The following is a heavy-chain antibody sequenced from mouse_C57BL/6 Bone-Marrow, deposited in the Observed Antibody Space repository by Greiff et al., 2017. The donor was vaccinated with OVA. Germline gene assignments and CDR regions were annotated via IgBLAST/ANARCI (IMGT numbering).Heavy chain of an antibody. J-gene: IGHJ2*01. V-gene: IGHV5-6*02. D-gene: IGHD1-3*01. CDR1: GFTFSSYG. CDR3: ARSGGRGYFDY. Sequence: DVKLVESGGDLVKPGGSLKLSCAASGFTFSSYGMSWVRQTPDKRLEWVATISSGGSYTYYPDSVKGRFTISRDNAKNTLYLQMSSLKSEDTAMYYCARSGGRGYFDYGGQGTTLTVSS. CDR2: ISSGGSYT.